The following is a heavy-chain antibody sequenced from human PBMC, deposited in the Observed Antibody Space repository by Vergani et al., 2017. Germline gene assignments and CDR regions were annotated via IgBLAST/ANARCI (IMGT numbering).Heavy chain of an antibody. CDR2: IVGSGGRT. CDR3: AKSRGYYSTDGFDI. D-gene: IGHD2-15*01. J-gene: IGHJ3*02. V-gene: IGHV3-23*01. Sequence: EVQLLESGGDLVQPGGSLRLSCAASGFTFSSHAMTWVRQAPGKGLEWVSAIVGSGGRTYYADSVKGRFTISRDNSKNTLYLQLNSLRADDTAVYYCAKSRGYYSTDGFDIWGQGTMVTVSS. CDR1: GFTFSSHA.